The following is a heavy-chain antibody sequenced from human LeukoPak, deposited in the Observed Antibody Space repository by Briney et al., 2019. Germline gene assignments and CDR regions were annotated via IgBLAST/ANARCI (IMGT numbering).Heavy chain of an antibody. D-gene: IGHD6-19*01. V-gene: IGHV4-39*07. J-gene: IGHJ6*02. CDR3: ARENLSSGWPTHRLDGMDV. CDR2: IYYSGST. Sequence: SSETLSLTCTVSGGSISSSSYYWGWIRQPPGKGLEWIGSIYYSGSTYYNPSLKSRVTISVDTSKNQFSLKLSSVTAADTAVYYCARENLSSGWPTHRLDGMDVWGQGTTVTVSS. CDR1: GGSISSSSYY.